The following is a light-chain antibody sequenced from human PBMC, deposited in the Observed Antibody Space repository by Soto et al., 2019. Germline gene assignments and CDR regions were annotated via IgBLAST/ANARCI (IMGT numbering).Light chain of an antibody. V-gene: IGKV4-1*01. CDR1: QSVLYNSNNKNY. Sequence: DIVMTQSPDSLAVSLGERATINCKSSQSVLYNSNNKNYFAWYQQRPGQPPKLLIYWASTRESGVPDRFSGSGSGTDFTLTINNVQAEDAGIYYCQQYSRTPTYTFGQGTKLEIK. CDR3: QQYSRTPTYT. J-gene: IGKJ2*01. CDR2: WAS.